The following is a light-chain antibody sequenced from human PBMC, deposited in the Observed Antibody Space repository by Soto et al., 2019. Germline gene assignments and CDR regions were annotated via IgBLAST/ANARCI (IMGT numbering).Light chain of an antibody. V-gene: IGLV2-14*01. CDR3: SSYTSSSTYV. J-gene: IGLJ1*01. CDR2: EVS. Sequence: QSGLTQPASVSGSPGQSITISCTGTSSDVGGYNYVSWYQQHPGKAPKLMIYEVSNRPSGVSNRFSGSKSGNTASLTISGLQAEDEADYYCSSYTSSSTYVFGTGTQLTVL. CDR1: SSDVGGYNY.